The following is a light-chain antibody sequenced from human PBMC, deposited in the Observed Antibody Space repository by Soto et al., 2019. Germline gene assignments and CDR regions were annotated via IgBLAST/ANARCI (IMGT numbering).Light chain of an antibody. Sequence: DIQMSQSPSSLSASIGDRVTITCRASQNIGSFLNWYRQKPGEAPRLLVYSAFRIQSGVPSRFTGSGSETDFTLTIRSLQPEDFATYYCQHGYVAPYSFGQGTKVDIK. J-gene: IGKJ2*03. CDR2: SAF. CDR1: QNIGSF. V-gene: IGKV1-39*01. CDR3: QHGYVAPYS.